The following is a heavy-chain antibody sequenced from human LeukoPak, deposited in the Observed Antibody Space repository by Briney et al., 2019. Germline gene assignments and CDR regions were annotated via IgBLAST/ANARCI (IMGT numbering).Heavy chain of an antibody. V-gene: IGHV3-23*01. CDR3: AKGSGINHYHWIDP. CDR1: GFSFRTYS. CDR2: ITAGSSGT. Sequence: GGSLRLSCAASGFSFRTYSMSWVRQAPGKGLEWVSSITAGSSGTYYADSVKGRFTISRDNSKNTLYLQMDSLRAEDTALYYCAKGSGINHYHWIDPWGQGTLVTVSS. J-gene: IGHJ5*02. D-gene: IGHD1-14*01.